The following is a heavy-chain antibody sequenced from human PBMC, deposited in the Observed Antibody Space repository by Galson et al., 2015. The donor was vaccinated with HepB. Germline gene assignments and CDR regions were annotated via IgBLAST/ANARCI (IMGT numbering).Heavy chain of an antibody. Sequence: SVKVSCKASGGTFSTYAINWVRQAPGQGLEWMGGIIPVYDISSYAQNFQGRVTITTDESTSTVFLGLSSLKSDDTAFYYCATSHRGLGYSWGQGTLVTV. J-gene: IGHJ5*02. CDR1: GGTFSTYA. CDR3: ATSHRGLGYS. V-gene: IGHV1-69*05. CDR2: IIPVYDIS. D-gene: IGHD2-15*01.